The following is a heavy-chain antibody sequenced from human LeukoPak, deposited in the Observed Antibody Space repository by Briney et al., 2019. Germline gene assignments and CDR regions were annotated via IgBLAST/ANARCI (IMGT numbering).Heavy chain of an antibody. CDR2: LYSGGST. J-gene: IGHJ5*02. Sequence: GGSLRVSCVASGFTVSNTYMTWVRQAPGKGLEWVSNLYSGGSTYYAHSVKGRFTISRDNSKNTVYLQMNSLGAEDTAVYYCARQSNYGDYDPWGQGTLVTVSS. CDR1: GFTVSNTY. V-gene: IGHV3-53*01. D-gene: IGHD4-17*01. CDR3: ARQSNYGDYDP.